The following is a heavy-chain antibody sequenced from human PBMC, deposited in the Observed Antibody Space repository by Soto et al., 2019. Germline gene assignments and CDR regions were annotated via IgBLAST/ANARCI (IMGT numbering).Heavy chain of an antibody. CDR1: GGSFDDINSY. Sequence: QVQLQESGPGLVMPSQTLSLTCAVSGGSFDDINSYWTWIRQSPGRSPEWIGYIHNTGNTFYSPSLKLRLAISIDRSKSQFSLKLSAVTAADTAFYYCARSTYGEGYPHFFADWGQGTLVTVSS. V-gene: IGHV4-30-4*01. CDR2: IHNTGNT. D-gene: IGHD3-16*02. J-gene: IGHJ4*02. CDR3: ARSTYGEGYPHFFAD.